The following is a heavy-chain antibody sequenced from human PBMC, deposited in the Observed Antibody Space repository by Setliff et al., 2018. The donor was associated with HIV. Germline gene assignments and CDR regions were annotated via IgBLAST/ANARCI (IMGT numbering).Heavy chain of an antibody. CDR2: FDPEDGET. D-gene: IGHD2-15*01. V-gene: IGHV1-24*01. CDR3: ATPGRVAAPREYFQH. Sequence: GASVKVSCKVSGYTLTELSMHWVRKAPGKGLEWMGGFDPEDGETIYAQKFQGRVTMTEDTSTDTAYMELSSLRSEDTAVYYCATPGRVAAPREYFQHWGQGTLVTVSS. J-gene: IGHJ1*01. CDR1: GYTLTELS.